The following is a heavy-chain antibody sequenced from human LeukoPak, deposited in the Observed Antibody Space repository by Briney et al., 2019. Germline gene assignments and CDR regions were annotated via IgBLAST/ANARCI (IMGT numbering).Heavy chain of an antibody. V-gene: IGHV1-2*02. CDR3: ARGFLTCSGGSCPTYNWFDP. CDR1: GYTFTGYY. CDR2: INPNSGGT. Sequence: ASVKVSCKASGYTFTGYYMYWVRQAPGQGLEWMGWINPNSGGTNYAQKFQGRVTMTRDTSISTAYMELSRLRSDDTAVYYCARGFLTCSGGSCPTYNWFDPWGQGTLVTVSS. D-gene: IGHD2-15*01. J-gene: IGHJ5*02.